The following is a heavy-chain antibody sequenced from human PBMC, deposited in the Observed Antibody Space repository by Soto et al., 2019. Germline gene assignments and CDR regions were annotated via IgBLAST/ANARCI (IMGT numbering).Heavy chain of an antibody. CDR3: AGAGKNYYYLDV. J-gene: IGHJ6*03. V-gene: IGHV4-59*01. CDR2: IHYSGST. CDR1: GGSISSYY. Sequence: PSETLSLTCTVSGGSISSYYWSWIRQPPGKGLEWIGYIHYSGSTTYNPSLKSRVTISVDTSKKQFSLKLSSVTAADTAVYYCAGAGKNYYYLDVWGKGTTVTVSS.